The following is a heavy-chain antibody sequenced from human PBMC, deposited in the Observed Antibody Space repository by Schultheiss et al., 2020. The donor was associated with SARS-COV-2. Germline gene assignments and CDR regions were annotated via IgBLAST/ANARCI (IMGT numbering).Heavy chain of an antibody. J-gene: IGHJ4*02. V-gene: IGHV4-59*01. CDR3: ARGQAVDY. CDR1: GGSFSGYY. D-gene: IGHD6-19*01. CDR2: IYYSGST. Sequence: SETLSLTCAVYGGSFSGYYWSWIRQPPGKGLEWIGYIYYSGSTNYNPSLKSRVTISVDTSKNQFSLKLSSVTAADTAVYYCARGQAVDYWGQGTLVTVSS.